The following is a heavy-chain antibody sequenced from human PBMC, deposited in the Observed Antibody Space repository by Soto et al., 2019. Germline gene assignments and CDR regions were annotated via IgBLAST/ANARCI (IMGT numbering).Heavy chain of an antibody. CDR3: ARLVAARSNKFDY. CDR1: GGSISNHY. CDR2: IYYSGST. Sequence: SETLSLTCTVSGGSISNHYWSWIRQPPGKGLEWIGYIYYSGSTNYNPSLKSRVTISVDTSKNQFSLKLNSVTAADTAVYYCARLVAARSNKFDYWGQGTLVTVSS. D-gene: IGHD6-6*01. J-gene: IGHJ4*02. V-gene: IGHV4-59*11.